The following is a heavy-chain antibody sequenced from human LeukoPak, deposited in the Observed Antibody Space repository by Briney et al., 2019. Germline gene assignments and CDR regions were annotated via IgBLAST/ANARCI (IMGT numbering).Heavy chain of an antibody. Sequence: GGSLRLSCAASGFTVSSNYMSWVRQAPGKGLEWVSVIYSGGSTNYADSVKGRFTISRDNSKNTMSMQMNALRAEDTAIYYCAKDRAYGYCSSTSCPPDYWGQGTLVTVSS. J-gene: IGHJ4*02. CDR3: AKDRAYGYCSSTSCPPDY. CDR2: IYSGGST. CDR1: GFTVSSNY. V-gene: IGHV3-53*01. D-gene: IGHD2-2*01.